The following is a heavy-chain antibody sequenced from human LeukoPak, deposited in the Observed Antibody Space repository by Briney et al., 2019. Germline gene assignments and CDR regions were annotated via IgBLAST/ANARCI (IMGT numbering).Heavy chain of an antibody. CDR1: GGSISSGGYS. D-gene: IGHD2-15*01. CDR2: IYQSGGT. J-gene: IGHJ3*02. CDR3: ARGPYCSGGSCYSGHAFDM. V-gene: IGHV4-30-2*01. Sequence: SQTLSLTCAVSGGSISSGGYSWNWIRQPPGKGLECIGYIYQSGGTYYNPSLRSRVTMSVDLSKNQFSLKLTSVTAADTAVYFCARGPYCSGGSCYSGHAFDMWGQGTMVTVSS.